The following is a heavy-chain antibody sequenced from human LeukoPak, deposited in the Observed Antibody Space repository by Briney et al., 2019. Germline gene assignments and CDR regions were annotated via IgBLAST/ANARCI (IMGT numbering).Heavy chain of an antibody. D-gene: IGHD3-10*01. CDR1: GFTFSSYA. CDR3: AKKGYYASGSYFDY. V-gene: IGHV3-30*04. J-gene: IGHJ4*02. CDR2: ISYDGSNK. Sequence: QSGGSLRLSCAASGFTFSSYAMHWVRQAPGKGLEWVAVISYDGSNKYYADSVEGRFTISRDNSKNTLYLQMNSLRAENTAVYYCAKKGYYASGSYFDYWGQGTLVTVSS.